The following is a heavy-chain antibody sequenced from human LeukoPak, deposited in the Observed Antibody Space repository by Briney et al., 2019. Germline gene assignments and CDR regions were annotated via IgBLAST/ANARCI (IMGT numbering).Heavy chain of an antibody. V-gene: IGHV3-23*01. CDR2: ISGSGVST. D-gene: IGHD4-17*01. Sequence: PGGSLRLSCAASGFTFSSYAMSWVRQAPGKGLEWVSAISGSGVSTYYADSVKGGFTISRDNSKNTLYLQMNSLRADDTAVYYCAKVSTVTDFDYWGQGTLVTVSS. J-gene: IGHJ4*02. CDR1: GFTFSSYA. CDR3: AKVSTVTDFDY.